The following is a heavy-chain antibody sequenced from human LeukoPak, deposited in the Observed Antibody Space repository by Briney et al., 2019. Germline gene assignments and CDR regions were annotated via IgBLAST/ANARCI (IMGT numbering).Heavy chain of an antibody. CDR2: ISWNSGSI. D-gene: IGHD4-23*01. CDR3: AKDIGYGGNSVPFDY. CDR1: GFTFDDYA. Sequence: GGSLRLSCAASGFTFDDYAMHWVRQAPGKGLEWVSGISWNSGSIGYADSVKGRFTISRDNAKNSLYLQMNSLRADDTALYYCAKDIGYGGNSVPFDYWGQGTLVTVSS. V-gene: IGHV3-9*01. J-gene: IGHJ4*02.